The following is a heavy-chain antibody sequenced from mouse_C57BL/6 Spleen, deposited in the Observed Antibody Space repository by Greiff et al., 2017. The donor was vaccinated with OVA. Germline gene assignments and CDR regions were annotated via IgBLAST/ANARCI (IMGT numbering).Heavy chain of an antibody. J-gene: IGHJ2*01. CDR1: GYTFTDYY. CDR3: ARDLDYYGSSPDY. Sequence: VQLKQSGPELVKPGASVKISCKASGYTFTDYYMNWVKQSHGKSLEWIGDINPNNGGTSYNQKFKGKATLTVDKSSSASYMERRSLTAEDSAVYYCARDLDYYGSSPDYWGQGTTLTGSS. D-gene: IGHD1-1*01. V-gene: IGHV1-26*01. CDR2: INPNNGGT.